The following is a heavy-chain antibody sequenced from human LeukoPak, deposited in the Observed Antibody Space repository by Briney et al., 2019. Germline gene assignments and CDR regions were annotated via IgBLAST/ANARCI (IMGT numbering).Heavy chain of an antibody. D-gene: IGHD5-18*01. Sequence: SETLSLTCTVSGGSISSYYWSWIRQPPGKGLEWIGYIYYSGSTNYNPSLKSRVTISVDTSKNQFSLKLSSVTAADTAVYYCARRSWIQLWLIDYWGQGTLVTVSS. CDR3: ARRSWIQLWLIDY. J-gene: IGHJ4*02. CDR2: IYYSGST. CDR1: GGSISSYY. V-gene: IGHV4-59*12.